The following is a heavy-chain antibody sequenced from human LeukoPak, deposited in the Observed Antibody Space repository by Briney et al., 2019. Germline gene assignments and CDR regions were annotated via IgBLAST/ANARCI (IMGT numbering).Heavy chain of an antibody. D-gene: IGHD3-10*01. V-gene: IGHV1-2*02. CDR3: ARDRGSGTSGDY. CDR2: INPNSGGT. Sequence: ASVKVSCKASGYTFTDFYMHWVRQAPGQGLEWMGWINPNSGGTNYAQKFQGRVTMTRDTSISTAYMELSRLRSDDTAVYYCARDRGSGTSGDYWDQGTLVTVSS. CDR1: GYTFTDFY. J-gene: IGHJ4*02.